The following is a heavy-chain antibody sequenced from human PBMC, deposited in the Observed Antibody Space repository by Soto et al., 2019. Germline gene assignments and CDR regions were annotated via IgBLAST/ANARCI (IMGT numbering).Heavy chain of an antibody. CDR1: GGSINSRSYF. J-gene: IGHJ4*02. Sequence: QLQLQQSGPGLVKPSETLALTCSVSGGSINSRSYFWAWIRQPPGKGLEWFVSINQKEKTYYSQSLTSRLNVSIDTSKNQFSLKLNSMTAADTPISYCTRDRYGGFDFWGLGLLVIVSS. V-gene: IGHV4-39*07. CDR2: INQKEKT. CDR3: TRDRYGGFDF. D-gene: IGHD3-9*01.